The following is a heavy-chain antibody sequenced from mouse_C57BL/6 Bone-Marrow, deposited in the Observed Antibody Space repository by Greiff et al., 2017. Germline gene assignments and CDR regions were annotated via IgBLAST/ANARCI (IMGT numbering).Heavy chain of an antibody. J-gene: IGHJ3*01. Sequence: VQLQQSGAELVRPGASVKLSCTASGFNIKDYYMHWVKQRPEQGLEWIGWIDPENGDTEYASKFQGKATITADTSSNTAYLQLSSLTSEDTAVYYCTTRNYYGNSPARFAYWGQGTLVTVSA. CDR1: GFNIKDYY. D-gene: IGHD1-1*01. CDR3: TTRNYYGNSPARFAY. V-gene: IGHV14-4*01. CDR2: IDPENGDT.